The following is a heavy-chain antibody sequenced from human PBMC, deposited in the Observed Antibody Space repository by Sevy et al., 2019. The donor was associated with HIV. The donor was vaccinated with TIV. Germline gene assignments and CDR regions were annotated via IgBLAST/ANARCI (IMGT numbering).Heavy chain of an antibody. CDR2: ISWNSGSI. CDR1: GFTFDDYA. Sequence: GGSLRLSCAASGFTFDDYAMHWVRQAPGKGLEWVSGISWNSGSIGYADSVKGRFTISRDNAKNSLYLQMNSLRAEDTALYYCAKDQHGQWLTPLSDWGQGTLVTVSS. V-gene: IGHV3-9*01. J-gene: IGHJ4*02. D-gene: IGHD6-19*01. CDR3: AKDQHGQWLTPLSD.